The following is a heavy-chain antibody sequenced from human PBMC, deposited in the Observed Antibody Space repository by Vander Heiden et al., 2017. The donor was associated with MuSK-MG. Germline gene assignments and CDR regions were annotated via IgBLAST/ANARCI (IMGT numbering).Heavy chain of an antibody. Sequence: QVQLQESGPGLVKPSQTLSLTCPVSGGSISRGGYYWSWIRQHPGKGLEWIGYIYYSGSTYYNPSLKSRVTISVDTSKNQFSLKLSSVTAADTAVYYCARWYYYDSSGNYFDYWGQGTLVTVSS. J-gene: IGHJ4*02. V-gene: IGHV4-31*03. CDR1: GGSISRGGYY. CDR2: IYYSGST. D-gene: IGHD3-22*01. CDR3: ARWYYYDSSGNYFDY.